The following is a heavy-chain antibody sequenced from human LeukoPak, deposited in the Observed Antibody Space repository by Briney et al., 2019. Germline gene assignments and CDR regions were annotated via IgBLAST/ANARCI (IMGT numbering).Heavy chain of an antibody. CDR2: INPNSGGT. CDR3: AREGRPKTAAGLYYYYGMDV. Sequence: ASVKVSCKASGYTFTGYYMHWVRQAPGQGLEWMGWINPNSGGTNYAQKFQGRVTMTRDTSISTAYMELSRLRSDDTAVYYCAREGRPKTAAGLYYYYGMDVWGQGTTVTVSS. D-gene: IGHD6-13*01. J-gene: IGHJ6*02. V-gene: IGHV1-2*02. CDR1: GYTFTGYY.